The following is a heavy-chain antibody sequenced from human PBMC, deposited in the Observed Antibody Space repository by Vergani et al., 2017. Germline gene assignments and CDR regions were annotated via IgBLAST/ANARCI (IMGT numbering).Heavy chain of an antibody. V-gene: IGHV3-66*01. J-gene: IGHJ6*02. CDR1: GFTVSSNY. Sequence: EVQLVESGGGLVQPGGSLRLSCAASGFTVSSNYMSWVRQAPGKGLEWVSVIYSGGSTYYADSVKGRFTISRDNAKNTLYLQMNSLRAEDTAVYYCASSHHYYYYYGMDVWGQGTTVTVSS. CDR2: IYSGGST. CDR3: ASSHHYYYYYGMDV.